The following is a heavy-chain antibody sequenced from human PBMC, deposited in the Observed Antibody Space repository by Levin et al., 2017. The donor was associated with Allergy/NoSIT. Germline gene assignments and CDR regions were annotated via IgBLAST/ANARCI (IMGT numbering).Heavy chain of an antibody. Sequence: SQTLSLTCTVSGGSIGTYYWNWLRQTPGKGLEWIGYFYHSGNTNYNPSLKSRVTISVDRSQNQISLDLKSVTAADTAVYYCASTIGIEVTGSYTYYGMDVWGPGTTVTVSS. CDR1: GGSIGTYY. CDR3: ASTIGIEVTGSYTYYGMDV. CDR2: FYHSGNT. D-gene: IGHD3-10*01. V-gene: IGHV4-59*08. J-gene: IGHJ6*02.